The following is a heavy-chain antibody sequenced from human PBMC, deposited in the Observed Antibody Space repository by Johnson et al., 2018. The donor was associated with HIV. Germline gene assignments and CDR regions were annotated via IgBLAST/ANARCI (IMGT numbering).Heavy chain of an antibody. Sequence: VQLVESGGGLIQPGGSLRLSCAASGFTVSSNYMSWVRQAPGKGLEWVLVIYSGGSTYYADSVKGRFTISRDNSKNTRYLQMNSLRAEGTAVYYCARDTPFDLWGQGTMVTVSS. CDR3: ARDTPFDL. J-gene: IGHJ3*01. V-gene: IGHV3-53*01. CDR1: GFTVSSNY. CDR2: IYSGGST.